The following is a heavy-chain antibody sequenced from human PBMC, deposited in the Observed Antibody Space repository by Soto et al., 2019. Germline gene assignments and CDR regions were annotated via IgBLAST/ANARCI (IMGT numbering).Heavy chain of an antibody. D-gene: IGHD3-10*01. Sequence: GGSLRLSCAASGFTFSSYTMHWVRQAPGKGLEWVAAISKDGGEDWHADSVKGRFTISRDNSKNTLYLQMDSLRAEDSAVYYCAKVVYSGSGSYDSWGQGTLVTVSS. CDR1: GFTFSSYT. CDR3: AKVVYSGSGSYDS. J-gene: IGHJ4*02. V-gene: IGHV3-30*04. CDR2: ISKDGGED.